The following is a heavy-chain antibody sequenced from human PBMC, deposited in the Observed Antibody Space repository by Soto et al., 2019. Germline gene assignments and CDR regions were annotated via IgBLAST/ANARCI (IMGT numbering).Heavy chain of an antibody. CDR1: GGTFSNYG. V-gene: IGHV1-69*01. CDR2: IVPIFGA. J-gene: IGHJ6*02. CDR3: AGGGRDYEGRGDYQRHV. Sequence: QVQLVQSGAEVKKPGSSVKVSCKSSGGTFSNYGFSWVRQAPGPGRECMGVIVPIFGAEHTQKFQGRVTIAAGVSTSSGVMGLRGVRSEDMAGYDCAGGGRDYEGRGDYQRHVWGQGTTVTVSS. D-gene: IGHD2-2*01.